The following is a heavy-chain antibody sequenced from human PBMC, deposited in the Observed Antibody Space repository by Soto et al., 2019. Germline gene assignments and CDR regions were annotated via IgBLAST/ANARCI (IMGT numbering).Heavy chain of an antibody. V-gene: IGHV4-30-4*01. CDR1: DGSISSRDYY. D-gene: IGHD3-22*01. J-gene: IGHJ5*02. CDR3: ARDWSRAYYPTWFDP. CDR2: IYYSGSP. Sequence: QVRLQDSGPGLVKPSQTLSLTCTVSDGSISSRDYYWSWIRQPPEKGLEWIGYIYYSGSPYYSPSLKSRATISIDTSKNQFSLNLTSVTAADTAVYYCARDWSRAYYPTWFDPWGRGTLVTVSS.